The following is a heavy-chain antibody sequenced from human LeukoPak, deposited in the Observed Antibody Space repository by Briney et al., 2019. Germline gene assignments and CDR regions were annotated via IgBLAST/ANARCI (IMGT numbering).Heavy chain of an antibody. D-gene: IGHD3-10*01. CDR1: GGSFSSSEHY. CDR2: MYYSGTT. V-gene: IGHV4-39*01. Sequence: SETLSPTCTVSGGSFSSSEHYWGWIRQPPGKGVEWIGTMYYSGTTYFNPSLKRRVTISKATYKHQFSLKLSSATAADTASYYCPGSRGEAMSDSWGQGTRVTVSS. J-gene: IGHJ4*02. CDR3: PGSRGEAMSDS.